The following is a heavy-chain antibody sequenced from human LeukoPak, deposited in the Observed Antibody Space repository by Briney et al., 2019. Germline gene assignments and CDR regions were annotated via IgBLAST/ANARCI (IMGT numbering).Heavy chain of an antibody. CDR1: GYTFTSYY. Sequence: ASVKVSCKASGYTFTSYYMHWVRQAPGQGLEWMGLINPSGGSTSYAQKFQGRVTMTRDTSTSTVYMELSSLRSEDTAVYYCARVTKRTTYCSGGSCPFDYWGQGTLVTVSS. V-gene: IGHV1-46*01. CDR2: INPSGGST. D-gene: IGHD2-15*01. CDR3: ARVTKRTTYCSGGSCPFDY. J-gene: IGHJ4*02.